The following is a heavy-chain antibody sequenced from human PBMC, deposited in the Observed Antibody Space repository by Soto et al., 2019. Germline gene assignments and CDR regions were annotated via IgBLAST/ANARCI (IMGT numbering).Heavy chain of an antibody. V-gene: IGHV3-73*01. D-gene: IGHD3-10*01. CDR1: GFTFSGSA. Sequence: GRSLRLPCAASGFTFSGSAMHRVRQASGKGLEWVGRIRSKPNSYATAYAASVKGRFTISRDDSKNTAYLQMNSLKTEDTAVYYCCAIRGGQPDYWGQGTLVTVSS. J-gene: IGHJ4*02. CDR2: IRSKPNSYAT. CDR3: CAIRGGQPDY.